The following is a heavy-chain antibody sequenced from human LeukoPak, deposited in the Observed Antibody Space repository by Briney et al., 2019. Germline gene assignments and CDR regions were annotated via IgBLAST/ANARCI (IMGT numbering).Heavy chain of an antibody. D-gene: IGHD6-13*01. J-gene: IGHJ6*04. V-gene: IGHV3-7*03. CDR2: IKQDGSEK. CDR3: ARGGQQLVQTYYYYYGVDV. Sequence: GGSLRLSCAASGFTFSTYWMSWVRQAPGKGLEWVANIKQDGSEKYYVDSVKGRFTISRDNAKNLLYLQMNSLRAEDTAVYYCARGGQQLVQTYYYYYGVDVWGKGTTVTVSS. CDR1: GFTFSTYW.